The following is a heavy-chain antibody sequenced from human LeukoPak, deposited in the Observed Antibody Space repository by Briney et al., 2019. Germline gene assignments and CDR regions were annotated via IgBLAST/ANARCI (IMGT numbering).Heavy chain of an antibody. Sequence: KSGGSLRLSCAASGFTISDHFMTWIRQAPGKGLEWISYISGSGATYYADSVKGRFTISRENAQNSLWLQMSSLRAEDTAVYYCARDPMYNGGNSAAFDFWGQGTLVTVSS. D-gene: IGHD4-23*01. J-gene: IGHJ3*01. CDR2: ISGSGAT. V-gene: IGHV3-11*01. CDR3: ARDPMYNGGNSAAFDF. CDR1: GFTISDHF.